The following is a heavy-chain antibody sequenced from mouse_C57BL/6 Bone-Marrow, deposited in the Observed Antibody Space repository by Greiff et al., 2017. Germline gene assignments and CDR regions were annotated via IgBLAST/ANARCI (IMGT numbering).Heavy chain of an antibody. CDR1: GFTFSDYY. Sequence: DVHLVESEGGLVQPGSSMKLSCTASGFTFSDYYMAWVRQVPEKGLEWVANINYDGSSTYYLDSLKSRFIISRDNAKNILYLQMSSLKSEDTATYYCARVFFYYAMDYWGQGTSVTVSS. J-gene: IGHJ4*01. V-gene: IGHV5-16*01. CDR3: ARVFFYYAMDY. CDR2: INYDGSST.